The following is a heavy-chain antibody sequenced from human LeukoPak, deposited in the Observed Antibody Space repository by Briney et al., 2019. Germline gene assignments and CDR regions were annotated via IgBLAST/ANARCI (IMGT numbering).Heavy chain of an antibody. V-gene: IGHV4-59*08. Sequence: SETLSLTCTVSGFSMSSYYWSWIRQPPGKGLEWIGYIYYSGSTNYNPSLKRRVTISVDTSKNQFSLKLSSVTAADTAVYYCARLHDYGDYFDYWGQGTLVTVSS. CDR3: ARLHDYGDYFDY. J-gene: IGHJ4*02. CDR2: IYYSGST. CDR1: GFSMSSYY. D-gene: IGHD4-17*01.